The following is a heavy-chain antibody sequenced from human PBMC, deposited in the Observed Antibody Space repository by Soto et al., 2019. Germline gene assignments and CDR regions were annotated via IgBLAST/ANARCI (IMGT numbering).Heavy chain of an antibody. CDR3: ARGGSSGYFYYFDY. CDR1: GFPFSSYV. CDR2: ISGGGSNT. D-gene: IGHD3-22*01. Sequence: HPGGSLRLSCAASGFPFSSYVMSWVRQAPGKGLEWVSGISGGGSNTFYADSVKGRFTISRDNSKNTLLLQMNSLGAEDTAVYYCARGGSSGYFYYFDYWGQGTLVTVSS. V-gene: IGHV3-23*01. J-gene: IGHJ4*02.